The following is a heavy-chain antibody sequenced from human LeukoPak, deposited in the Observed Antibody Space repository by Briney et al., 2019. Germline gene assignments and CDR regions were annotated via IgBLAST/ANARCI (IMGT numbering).Heavy chain of an antibody. V-gene: IGHV3-21*01. CDR2: ISSSSSYI. D-gene: IGHD3-10*01. Sequence: GGSLRLSCAASGFTFSSYSMNWVLQAPGKGLEWVSSISSSSSYIYYADSVKGRFTISRDNAKNSLYLQMNSLRAEDTAVYYCARDTLTFPGPNDYWGQGTLVTVSS. J-gene: IGHJ4*02. CDR1: GFTFSSYS. CDR3: ARDTLTFPGPNDY.